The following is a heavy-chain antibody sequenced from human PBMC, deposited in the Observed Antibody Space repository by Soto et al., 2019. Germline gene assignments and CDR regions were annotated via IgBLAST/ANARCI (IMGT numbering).Heavy chain of an antibody. CDR2: IYYSGST. CDR3: ARGDCSGGSCYGFDP. V-gene: IGHV4-59*01. CDR1: GGSISSYY. Sequence: SETLSLTCTVSGGSISSYYWSWIRQPPGKGLEWIGYIYYSGSTNYNPSLKSRVTISVDTSKNQFSLKLSSVTAADTAVYYCARGDCSGGSCYGFDPWGQGTLVTVSS. D-gene: IGHD2-15*01. J-gene: IGHJ5*02.